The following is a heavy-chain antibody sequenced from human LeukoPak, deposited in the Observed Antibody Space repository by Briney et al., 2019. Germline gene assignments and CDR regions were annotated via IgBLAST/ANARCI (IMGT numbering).Heavy chain of an antibody. D-gene: IGHD1-1*01. Sequence: KSSETLSLTCAVYGGSFSGYYWSWIRQPPGKGLEWIGEINHSGSTNYNPSLKSRVTISVDTSKNQFSLKLSSVTAADTAVYYCARVGSYYGMDVWGQGTTVTVSS. V-gene: IGHV4-34*01. CDR3: ARVGSYYGMDV. CDR2: INHSGST. CDR1: GGSFSGYY. J-gene: IGHJ6*02.